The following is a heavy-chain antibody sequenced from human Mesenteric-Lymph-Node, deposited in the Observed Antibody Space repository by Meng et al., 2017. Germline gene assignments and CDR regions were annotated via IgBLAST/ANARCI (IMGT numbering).Heavy chain of an antibody. CDR1: GFTFSSYW. CDR3: ARDPGWGSLDY. D-gene: IGHD7-27*01. V-gene: IGHV3-7*01. Sequence: GESLKISCAASGFTFSSYWMSWVRQAPGKGLEWVANIKQDGSEKYYLDSVKGRFTISRDNAKNSLYLQMNPLRAEDTAVYYCARDPGWGSLDYWGQGTLVTVSS. CDR2: IKQDGSEK. J-gene: IGHJ4*02.